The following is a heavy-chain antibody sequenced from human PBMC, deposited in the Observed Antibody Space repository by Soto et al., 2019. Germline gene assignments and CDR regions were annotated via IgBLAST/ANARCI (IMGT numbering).Heavy chain of an antibody. CDR2: INHSGST. D-gene: IGHD3-10*01. CDR3: ARVRRIYGMDV. V-gene: IGHV4-34*01. CDR1: GGSFSGYY. Sequence: SETLSLTCGVYGGSFSGYYWSWIRQPPGKGLEWIGEINHSGSTNYNPSLKSRVTISVDTSKNQFSLKLSSVTAADTAVYYCARVRRIYGMDVWGQGTTVTVSS. J-gene: IGHJ6*02.